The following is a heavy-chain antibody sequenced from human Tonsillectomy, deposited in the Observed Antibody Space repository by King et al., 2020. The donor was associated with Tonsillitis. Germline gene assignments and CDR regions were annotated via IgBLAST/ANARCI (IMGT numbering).Heavy chain of an antibody. CDR2: IIPLLSIP. J-gene: IGHJ4*02. CDR3: LKDDEETTGSGWYGLFYS. V-gene: IGHV1-69*09. CDR1: GGIVGNQA. Sequence: QLVQSGAEVRKPGASVRVSCKPSGGIVGNQAISWVRQAPGQGFEWMGRIIPLLSIPNYAQKFRNRVTISADKSSMTVYLDLNSLTSADTAVYYCLKDDEETTGSGWYGLFYSWGQGTPVTVSS. D-gene: IGHD6-19*01.